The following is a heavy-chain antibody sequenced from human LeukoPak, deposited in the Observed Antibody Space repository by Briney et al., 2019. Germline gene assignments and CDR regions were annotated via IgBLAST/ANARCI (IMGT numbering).Heavy chain of an antibody. CDR1: RGTFTGYY. CDR2: ITHRGYFRGAIHGGCP. CDR3: ARGDDFDL. J-gene: IGHJ2*01. V-gene: IGHV4-34*01. Sequence: SETLSLTCAVYRGTFTGYYWSCVPQPPGKGVEWIWEITHRGYFRGAIHGGCPTYCPSLKSRVTILGETSKNQFSLRLSSLTAADTAVYYCARGDDFDLWGRGTLVTVSS.